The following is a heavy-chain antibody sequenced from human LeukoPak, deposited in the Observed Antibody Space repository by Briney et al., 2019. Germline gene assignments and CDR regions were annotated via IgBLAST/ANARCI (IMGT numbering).Heavy chain of an antibody. D-gene: IGHD3-3*01. Sequence: RGSLRPSCAASGFTVSSNYMNWVRQAPGRGLEWVALIYSGGSTYYADSVKGRFTISRDNSKNTLYLQMNSLRAEDTAVYYCAKDITIFGVVTPFDYWGQGTLVTVSS. CDR3: AKDITIFGVVTPFDY. V-gene: IGHV3-66*01. J-gene: IGHJ4*02. CDR1: GFTVSSNY. CDR2: IYSGGST.